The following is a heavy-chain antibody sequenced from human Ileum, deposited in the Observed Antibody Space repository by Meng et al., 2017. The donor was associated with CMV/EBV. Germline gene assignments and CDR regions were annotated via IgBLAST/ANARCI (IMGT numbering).Heavy chain of an antibody. V-gene: IGHV3-72*01. Sequence: GGSLRLSCAVSGFTFSAHYMDWVRQAPGKGLEWVGRIRDKPNSYTTEYAASVKGRFTISRDDSKSSMYLQMSGLKADDTAVYYCARAGYGKGPDVWGQGTTVTVSS. CDR2: IRDKPNSYTT. J-gene: IGHJ6*02. D-gene: IGHD4-17*01. CDR3: ARAGYGKGPDV. CDR1: GFTFSAHY.